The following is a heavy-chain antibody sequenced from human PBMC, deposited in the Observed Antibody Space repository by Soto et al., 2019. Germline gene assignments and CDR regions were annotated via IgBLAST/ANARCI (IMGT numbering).Heavy chain of an antibody. Sequence: EVQLVESGGGLVQPGGSLKLSCAASGFTFSGSAMHWVRQASGKGLEWVGRIRSKANSYATAYAASVKGRFTISRDDSKTTAYLQMNSLKTEDTAVYYCTRPGIVAAAGTSDYWGQGTLVTVSS. CDR3: TRPGIVAAAGTSDY. J-gene: IGHJ4*02. CDR1: GFTFSGSA. D-gene: IGHD6-13*01. V-gene: IGHV3-73*02. CDR2: IRSKANSYAT.